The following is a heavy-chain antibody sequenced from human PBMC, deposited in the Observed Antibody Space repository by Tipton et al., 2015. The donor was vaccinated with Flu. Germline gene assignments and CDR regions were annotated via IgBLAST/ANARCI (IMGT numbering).Heavy chain of an antibody. CDR3: AIPTWPGFSNSRGF. Sequence: QLVQSGAEVKKPGNSVKVSCKASGGPFSSYAINWVRQAPGQGLEWMGGIIPILGTENYAQKFQGRVAITADESSTTTYMELSRLRSEDTAFYFCAIPTWPGFSNSRGFWGQGTLVSVSS. D-gene: IGHD3-10*01. CDR1: GGPFSSYA. CDR2: IIPILGTE. V-gene: IGHV1-69*01. J-gene: IGHJ4*02.